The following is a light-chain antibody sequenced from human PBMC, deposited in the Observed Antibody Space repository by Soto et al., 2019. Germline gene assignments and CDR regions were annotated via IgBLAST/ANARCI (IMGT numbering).Light chain of an antibody. Sequence: QSALTQAPSASGSPGQSVTISCTGTSSDVGAYNYVSWYQQYPGKAPKLMIYEVTKRPSGVPDRCSGSKSGNTASLTVSGLQAEDEADYYCTSYVGNDIWVFGGGTKLTVL. CDR1: SSDVGAYNY. CDR3: TSYVGNDIWV. J-gene: IGLJ3*02. CDR2: EVT. V-gene: IGLV2-8*01.